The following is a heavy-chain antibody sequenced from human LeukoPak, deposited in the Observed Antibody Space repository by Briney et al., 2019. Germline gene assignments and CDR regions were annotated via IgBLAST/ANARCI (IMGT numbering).Heavy chain of an antibody. J-gene: IGHJ4*02. D-gene: IGHD1-26*01. CDR1: GFTFSSYA. Sequence: QPGGSLRLSCAASGFTFSSYAMSWVRQAPGMGLEWVSAISGSTYYADSVRGRFTISRDNSKSTLYLQMNSLRGEDTAVYYCAKVLTEYSGTYPFDNWGQGTLVTVSS. V-gene: IGHV3-23*01. CDR3: AKVLTEYSGTYPFDN. CDR2: ISGST.